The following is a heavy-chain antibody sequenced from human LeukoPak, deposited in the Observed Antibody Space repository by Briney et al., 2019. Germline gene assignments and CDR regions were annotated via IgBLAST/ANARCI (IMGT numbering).Heavy chain of an antibody. V-gene: IGHV3-21*01. CDR2: ISSSSSYI. CDR3: ARNTGYYYDSSGSRGYYYYGMDV. D-gene: IGHD3-22*01. J-gene: IGHJ6*02. CDR1: VFTFSSES. Sequence: GGSLRLSCAASVFTFSSESMNWVRQAPGKGLEWVSSISSSSSYIYYADSVKGRFTISRDNAKNSLYLQMNSLRAEDTAVYYCARNTGYYYDSSGSRGYYYYGMDVWGQGTTVTVSS.